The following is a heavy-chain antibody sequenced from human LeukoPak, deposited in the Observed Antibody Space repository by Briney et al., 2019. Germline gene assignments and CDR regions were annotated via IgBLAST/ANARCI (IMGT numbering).Heavy chain of an antibody. CDR2: ISGSGGST. V-gene: IGHV3-23*01. Sequence: PGGSLRLSCAASGFTFSSYAMSWVRQAPGKGLEWVSAISGSGGSTYYADSVKGRFTISRDNSKNTLYLQMNSLRAEDTAVYYCAKAPEVVPAAILAAWGQGTLVTVSS. J-gene: IGHJ4*02. CDR1: GFTFSSYA. D-gene: IGHD2-2*02. CDR3: AKAPEVVPAAILAA.